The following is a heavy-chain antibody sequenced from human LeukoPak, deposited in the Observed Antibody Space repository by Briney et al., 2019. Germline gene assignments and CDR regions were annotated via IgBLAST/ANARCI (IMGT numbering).Heavy chain of an antibody. V-gene: IGHV4-34*01. CDR2: INHSGST. Sequence: SETLSLTCAVYGGSFSGYYWSWIRQPPGKGLEWIGEINHSGSTNYNPSLKSRVTISADTSKNQFSLKLNSLTTADTAVYYCTRGDGWLIDYWGQGILVTVSS. CDR3: TRGDGWLIDY. CDR1: GGSFSGYY. J-gene: IGHJ4*02. D-gene: IGHD3-16*01.